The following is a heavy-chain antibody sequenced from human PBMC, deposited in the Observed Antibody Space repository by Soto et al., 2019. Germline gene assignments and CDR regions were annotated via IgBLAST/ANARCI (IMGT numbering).Heavy chain of an antibody. CDR2: IDPSDSYT. V-gene: IGHV5-10-1*01. CDR1: GYSFTSYW. D-gene: IGHD2-8*01. J-gene: IGHJ5*02. Sequence: PGESLKISCKGSGYSFTSYWISWVRQMPGKGLEWMGRIDPSDSYTNYSPSFQGHVTISADKSISTAYLQWSSLKASDTAMYYCARQNWVYKWFDPWGQGTLVTVSS. CDR3: ARQNWVYKWFDP.